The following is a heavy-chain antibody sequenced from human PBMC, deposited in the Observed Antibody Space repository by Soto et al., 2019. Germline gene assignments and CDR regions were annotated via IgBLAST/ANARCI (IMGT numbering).Heavy chain of an antibody. CDR3: AKFALGSGSKNYSFDY. CDR2: ISSNGGST. V-gene: IGHV3-64*04. Sequence: GGSLRLSCSASGFIFSSYAMHWVRQAPGKGLEYVSAISSNGGSTYYADSVKGRFTISRDNAKNSLYLQMNSLRAEDTAVYYCAKFALGSGSKNYSFDYWARGAQVTVSS. J-gene: IGHJ4*02. CDR1: GFIFSSYA. D-gene: IGHD3-10*01.